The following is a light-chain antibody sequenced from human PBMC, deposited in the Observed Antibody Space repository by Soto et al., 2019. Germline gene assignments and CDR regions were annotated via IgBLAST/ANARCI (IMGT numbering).Light chain of an antibody. J-gene: IGKJ4*01. Sequence: IQLTQSPSSLSASVGDRVTITCRASQGISSYLAWYQQKPGKAPKLLIYLASTLQSGVPSRFSGSGSGTDVILTISSLQPEDVATYYCQYLNSFPLSFGGGTKVEIK. V-gene: IGKV1-9*01. CDR3: QYLNSFPLS. CDR1: QGISSY. CDR2: LAS.